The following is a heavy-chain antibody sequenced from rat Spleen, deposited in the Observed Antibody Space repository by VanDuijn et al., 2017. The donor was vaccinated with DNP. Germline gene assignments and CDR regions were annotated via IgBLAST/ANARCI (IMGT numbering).Heavy chain of an antibody. CDR2: IISDGGSI. CDR1: GFTFNGYN. J-gene: IGHJ3*01. Sequence: EVQLVASGGGLVQPGRSLKLSCAASGFTFNGYNMAWVRQAPKKGLEWVATIISDGGSIYYRDSVKGRFTISRDNAKNTLYLQMDSLRSEDTATYYCATGVYGGYEDWFAYWGQGTLVTVSS. CDR3: ATGVYGGYEDWFAY. V-gene: IGHV5S10*01. D-gene: IGHD1-11*01.